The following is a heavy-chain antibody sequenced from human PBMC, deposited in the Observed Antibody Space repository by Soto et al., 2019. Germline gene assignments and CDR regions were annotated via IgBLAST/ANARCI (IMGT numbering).Heavy chain of an antibody. CDR2: IWYDGSNK. J-gene: IGHJ4*02. CDR3: ARDRTTRAFDY. Sequence: VQLLESGGGLVQPGGSLRLSCAASGFTFSSYAMSWVRQAPGKGLEWVAIIWYDGSNKYYADSVKGRFTISRDNSMNTLYLQMNTLRAEDTAVYYCARDRTTRAFDYWGQGTLVSVSS. CDR1: GFTFSSYA. V-gene: IGHV3-33*08. D-gene: IGHD1-1*01.